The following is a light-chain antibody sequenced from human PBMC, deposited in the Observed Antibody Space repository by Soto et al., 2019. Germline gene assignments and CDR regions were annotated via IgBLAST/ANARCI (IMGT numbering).Light chain of an antibody. CDR3: QQLNSYQIT. V-gene: IGKV1-9*01. CDR1: QGLSSD. CDR2: AAS. J-gene: IGKJ5*01. Sequence: DIQLTQSPSFLSASVGDRVTITCRASQGLSSDLAWYQQKPGKAPKLLIYAASTLQSGVPSRFSGSGSGTEFILTISSLQPEDFATYYCQQLNSYQITFGQGTRLEIK.